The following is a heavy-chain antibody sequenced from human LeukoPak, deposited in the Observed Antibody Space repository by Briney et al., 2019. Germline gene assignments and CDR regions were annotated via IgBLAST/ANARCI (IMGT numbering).Heavy chain of an antibody. D-gene: IGHD2-15*01. CDR3: ARVSGGLRSGFDY. Sequence: PGRSLRLSCGASGFTFSSHGMHWVRQAPGKGLEWVAVIWYDGSNKYYADSVKGRFTISRDNSKNTLCLQMNSLRAEDTAVYYCARVSGGLRSGFDYWGQGTLVTVSS. CDR2: IWYDGSNK. J-gene: IGHJ4*02. V-gene: IGHV3-33*01. CDR1: GFTFSSHG.